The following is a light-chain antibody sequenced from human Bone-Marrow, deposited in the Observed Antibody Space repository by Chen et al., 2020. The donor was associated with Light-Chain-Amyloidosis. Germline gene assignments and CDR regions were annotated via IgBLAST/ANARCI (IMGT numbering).Light chain of an antibody. CDR3: MLYMGSGTWV. J-gene: IGLJ3*02. Sequence: QTVVTQEPSFSVSPGGTITLTCGLSSGSVSTSSYPSWYQQTPGQAPRTLIYTTDTRSSGVPDRFSGSIIGNKAALTITGAQADDESDYYCMLYMGSGTWVFGGGTKLTVL. CDR1: SGSVSTSSY. V-gene: IGLV8-61*01. CDR2: TTD.